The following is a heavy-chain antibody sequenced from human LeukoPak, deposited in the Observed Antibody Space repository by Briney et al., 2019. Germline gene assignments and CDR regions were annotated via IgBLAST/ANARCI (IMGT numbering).Heavy chain of an antibody. CDR2: IYTSGST. CDR3: ARDPNIAWGLLGTDAFDI. J-gene: IGHJ3*02. D-gene: IGHD3-16*01. V-gene: IGHV4-4*07. Sequence: SETLSLTCTVSGGSISSYYRSWIRQPAGKGLEWIGRIYTSGSTNYNPSLKSRVTMSVDMSKNQFSLKLSSVTAADTAVYYCARDPNIAWGLLGTDAFDIWGQGTMVTVSS. CDR1: GGSISSYY.